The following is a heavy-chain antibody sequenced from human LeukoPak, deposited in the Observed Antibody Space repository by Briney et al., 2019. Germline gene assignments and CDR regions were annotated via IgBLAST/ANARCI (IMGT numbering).Heavy chain of an antibody. D-gene: IGHD3/OR15-3a*01. J-gene: IGHJ4*02. CDR1: GGSISSYY. CDR2: IYYSGST. Sequence: SETLSLTCTVSGGSISSYYWSWIRQPPGKGLEWIGYIYYSGSTNYNPSLKSRVTISVDTSKNQFSLRLSSVTAADTADYYCARAQGNGLIDFWGQGTLVTVSS. V-gene: IGHV4-59*08. CDR3: ARAQGNGLIDF.